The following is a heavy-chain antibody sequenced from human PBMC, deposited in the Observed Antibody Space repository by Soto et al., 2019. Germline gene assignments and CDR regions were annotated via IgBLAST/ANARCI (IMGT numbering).Heavy chain of an antibody. Sequence: QITLKESGPTLVKPTQTLTLTCTFSGFSLSTTGVGVGWIRQPPGKALEWLALIYWDDDKRYSPSLKSRLTITKDTSKNQVVLTMSNMDPVDTATYYCAHVSTVTNTPVYWGQGTLVTVSS. J-gene: IGHJ4*02. CDR1: GFSLSTTGVG. D-gene: IGHD4-17*01. CDR3: AHVSTVTNTPVY. V-gene: IGHV2-5*02. CDR2: IYWDDDK.